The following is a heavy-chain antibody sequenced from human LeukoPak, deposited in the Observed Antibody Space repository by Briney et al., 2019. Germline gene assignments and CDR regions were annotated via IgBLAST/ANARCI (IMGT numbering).Heavy chain of an antibody. D-gene: IGHD3-10*01. CDR2: IYTSGST. CDR3: ARWAYYGSGSYYNPSDY. V-gene: IGHV4-61*02. J-gene: IGHJ4*02. CDR1: GGSISSGSYY. Sequence: PSQTLSLTCTVSGGSISSGSYYCSWIRQPAGKGLEWIGRIYTSGSTNYNPSLKSRVTISVDTSKNQFSLKLSSVTAADTAVYYCARWAYYGSGSYYNPSDYWGQGTLVTVSS.